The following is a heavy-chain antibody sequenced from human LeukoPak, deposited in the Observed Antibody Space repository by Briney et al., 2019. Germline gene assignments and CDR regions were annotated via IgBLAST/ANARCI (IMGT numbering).Heavy chain of an antibody. CDR3: ARGVRYGEQDY. J-gene: IGHJ4*02. Sequence: SETLSLTCTVSGGSISSRSYYWGWIRQPPGKGLEWIGSIYYSGSTYYNPSLKSRVTISVDTSKNQLSLRLSSVTAADTAVYYCARGVRYGEQDYWGQGTLVTVSS. V-gene: IGHV4-39*01. CDR1: GGSISSRSYY. D-gene: IGHD4-17*01. CDR2: IYYSGST.